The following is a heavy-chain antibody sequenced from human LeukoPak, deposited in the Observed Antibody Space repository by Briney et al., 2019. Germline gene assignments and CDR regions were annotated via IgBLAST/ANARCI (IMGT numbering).Heavy chain of an antibody. V-gene: IGHV3-30*02. CDR2: IRYDGSNE. Sequence: GGSLRLSCVASGFTFSSYGMHRVCQAPGKGLEWVAFIRYDGSNEYYADSVKGRFTISRDNAKNSLYLQMNSLRPDDTALYYCSTDPRLLIYWGHGTLVTVSS. CDR3: STDPRLLIY. J-gene: IGHJ4*01. CDR1: GFTFSSYG. D-gene: IGHD2-8*01.